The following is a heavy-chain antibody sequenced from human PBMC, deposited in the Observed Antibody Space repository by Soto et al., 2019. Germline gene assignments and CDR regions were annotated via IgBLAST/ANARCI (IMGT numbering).Heavy chain of an antibody. CDR3: ARVSVVAATQTYAFDI. CDR2: IKQDGSEK. D-gene: IGHD2-15*01. Sequence: GGSLRRSCAASGFTFSSYWMSWVRQAPGKGLEWVANIKQDGSEKYYVDSVKGRFTISRDNAKNSLYLQMNSLRAEDTAVYYCARVSVVAATQTYAFDIWGQGTMVTISS. J-gene: IGHJ3*02. CDR1: GFTFSSYW. V-gene: IGHV3-7*01.